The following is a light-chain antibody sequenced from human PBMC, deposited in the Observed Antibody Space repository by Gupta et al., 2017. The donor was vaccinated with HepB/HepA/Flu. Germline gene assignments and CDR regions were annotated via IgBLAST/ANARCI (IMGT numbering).Light chain of an antibody. CDR2: DGS. CDR1: QTVDKNY. J-gene: IGKJ5*01. CDR3: LQDDHSPFT. V-gene: IGKV3-20*01. Sequence: EIVLTQSPGTLSFSPGERATLSCRASQTVDKNYLVWFQQKPGQPPRLVIYDGSNRATGLPDRFSGSGSGTEFTLTISRLEPEDFSVYYCLQDDHSPFTFGQGTPLDIK.